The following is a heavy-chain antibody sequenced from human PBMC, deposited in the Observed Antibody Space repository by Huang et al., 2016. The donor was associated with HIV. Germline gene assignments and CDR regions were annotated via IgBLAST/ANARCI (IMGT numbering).Heavy chain of an antibody. CDR1: GYTFTSYG. CDR3: ARDPKYHRIGYYRQRRGIDI. J-gene: IGHJ3*02. D-gene: IGHD3-22*01. V-gene: IGHV1-18*01. Sequence: QIQLMQSGPELKQPGASVKASCKASGYTFTSYGITWVRQAPGQGPEWMGWISAASGDTEYAQKFQGRVTLTTDTSTNIAYMELRSRRSDDTAKYYCARDPKYHRIGYYRQRRGIDIWGQGTMVIVSS. CDR2: ISAASGDT.